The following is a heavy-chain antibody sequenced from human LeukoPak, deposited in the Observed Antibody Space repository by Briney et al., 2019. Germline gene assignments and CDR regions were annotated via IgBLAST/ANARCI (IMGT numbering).Heavy chain of an antibody. J-gene: IGHJ4*02. CDR2: INHSGST. D-gene: IGHD3-10*01. Sequence: SETLSLTCAVYGGSFSGYYWSWIRQPPGKGLEWIGEINHSGSTNYNPSLKSRVTISVDTSKNQFSLKLSSVTAADTAVYYCARPRRNMVHYYFGYWGQGTLVTVSS. V-gene: IGHV4-34*01. CDR3: ARPRRNMVHYYFGY. CDR1: GGSFSGYY.